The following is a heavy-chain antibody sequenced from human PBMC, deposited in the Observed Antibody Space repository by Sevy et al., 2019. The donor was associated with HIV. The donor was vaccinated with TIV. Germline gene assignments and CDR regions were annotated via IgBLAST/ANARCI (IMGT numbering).Heavy chain of an antibody. V-gene: IGHV2-5*02. CDR2: IYWDDNK. J-gene: IGHJ4*02. Sequence: SGPTLVNPTQTLTLTCTFSGFSLSTSGVGVGWIRQPPGKALEWLALIYWDDNKRYSPYLRSRLPITKETSKNQVVLTLTNMDPVDTATYYCANSLYGDYIGGYFDYWGQGTLVTVFS. D-gene: IGHD4-17*01. CDR1: GFSLSTSGVG. CDR3: ANSLYGDYIGGYFDY.